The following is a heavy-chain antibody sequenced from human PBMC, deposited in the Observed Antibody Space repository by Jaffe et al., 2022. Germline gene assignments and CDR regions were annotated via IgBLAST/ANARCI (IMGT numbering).Heavy chain of an antibody. V-gene: IGHV4-59*01. CDR1: GGSISNYY. Sequence: QVQLQESGPGLVKPSETLSLSCKVSGGSISNYYWSWVRQPPGKGLESLGYIHYSGTTNYNPSLKSRVTMSVDTSKNQFSLMLNSVTTADTAIYYCVRGLQTHIDYWGQGALVTVSS. CDR3: VRGLQTHIDY. CDR2: IHYSGTT. J-gene: IGHJ4*02.